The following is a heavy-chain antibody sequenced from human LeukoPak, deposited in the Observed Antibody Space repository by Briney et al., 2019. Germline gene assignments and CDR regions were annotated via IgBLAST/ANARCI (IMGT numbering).Heavy chain of an antibody. CDR2: ITSSGTT. CDR1: GFTFSSYG. J-gene: IGHJ4*02. CDR3: AKDQNFVGWGDGYNSWFDY. D-gene: IGHD5-24*01. Sequence: PGGTLRLSCAASGFTFSSYGMGWVRQAPGKGLEWVSSITSSGTTNYADSVKGRFTISRDNSKNTLYLQMNSLRAEDTAVYYCAKDQNFVGWGDGYNSWFDYWGQGTLVTVSS. V-gene: IGHV3-23*01.